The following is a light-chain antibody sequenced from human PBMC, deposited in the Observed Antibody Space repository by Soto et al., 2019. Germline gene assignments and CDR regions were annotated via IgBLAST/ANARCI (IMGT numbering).Light chain of an antibody. V-gene: IGKV3-20*01. J-gene: IGKJ5*01. Sequence: EIMLTQSPGTLSLSPGERATLSCRASQSVSSSYLAWYQQKPGQAPRLLIYGASSRATGTPDRFSGSGSGTDFTLTISRLEPEDFAVYYCQQYGSPPITFGQGTRLEI. CDR3: QQYGSPPIT. CDR2: GAS. CDR1: QSVSSSY.